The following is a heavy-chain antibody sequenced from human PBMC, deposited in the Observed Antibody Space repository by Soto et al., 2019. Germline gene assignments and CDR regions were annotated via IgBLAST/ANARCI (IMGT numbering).Heavy chain of an antibody. CDR2: ISSSSSYT. CDR3: ARDYYGSYYYYYGMDV. D-gene: IGHD3-10*01. Sequence: QVQLVESGGGLVKPGGSLRLSCAASGFTFSDYYMSWIRQAPGKGLEWVSYISSSSSYTNYADSVKGRFTSSRDNAKNSLYLQMNSLRAEDTAVYYCARDYYGSYYYYYGMDVWGQGTTVTVSS. J-gene: IGHJ6*02. V-gene: IGHV3-11*06. CDR1: GFTFSDYY.